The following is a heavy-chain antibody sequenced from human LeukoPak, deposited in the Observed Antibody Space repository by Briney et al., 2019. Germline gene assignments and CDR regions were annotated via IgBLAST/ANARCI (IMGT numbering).Heavy chain of an antibody. V-gene: IGHV1-18*01. CDR2: VSGYNGIT. CDR1: GYTFTAYG. CDR3: ARHLSGSYPTEFDY. J-gene: IGHJ4*02. D-gene: IGHD1-26*01. Sequence: ASVKVSCKTSGYTFTAYGISWVRQAPGQGLEWVGWVSGYNGITHYAQSLQGRVTMTTDTSTNTAYMELRSLTSDDTAIFYCARHLSGSYPTEFDYWGQGTLVTVSS.